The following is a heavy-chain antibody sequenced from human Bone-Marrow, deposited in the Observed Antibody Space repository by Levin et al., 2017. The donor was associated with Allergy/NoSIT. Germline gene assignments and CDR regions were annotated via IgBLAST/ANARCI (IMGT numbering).Heavy chain of an antibody. V-gene: IGHV1-24*01. CDR1: GHTLSELA. J-gene: IGHJ4*02. CDR2: YDPETTEI. CDR3: AADLLATLGN. Sequence: ASVKVSCKVSGHTLSELAVHWVRQAPGNGLEWMGGYDPETTEILYAQKFQGRVSMTEDTSTDTAYMELTSLTFDDTATYYCAADLLATLGNWGQGTLVIVSS. D-gene: IGHD3-16*01.